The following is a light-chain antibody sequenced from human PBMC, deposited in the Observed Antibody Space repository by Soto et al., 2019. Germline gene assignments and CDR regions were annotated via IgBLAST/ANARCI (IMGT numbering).Light chain of an antibody. V-gene: IGLV2-11*01. CDR1: SSDVGGYNY. Sequence: QSVLTQHRSVSGSPGQSVTISCTGTSSDVGGYNYVSWYQQHPGKAPKLMIYDVSKRPSGVPDRFSGSKSGNTASLTISGLQAEDEADYYCCSYAGSYTLVFGGGTKLTVL. J-gene: IGLJ2*01. CDR2: DVS. CDR3: CSYAGSYTLV.